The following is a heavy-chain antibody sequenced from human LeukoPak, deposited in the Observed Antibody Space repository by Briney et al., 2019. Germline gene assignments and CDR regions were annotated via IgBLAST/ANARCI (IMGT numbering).Heavy chain of an antibody. CDR2: INPSGGST. J-gene: IGHJ4*02. V-gene: IGHV1-46*01. D-gene: IGHD6-13*01. Sequence: ASVTVSCTASGDTFTNYDINWVRQAPGQGLEWMGIINPSGGSTSYAQKFQGRVTMTRDTSTSTVYMELSSLRSEDTAVYYCAREFGGDFWSRDTSIAAAGYFDYWGQGTLVTVSS. CDR1: GDTFTNYD. CDR3: AREFGGDFWSRDTSIAAAGYFDY.